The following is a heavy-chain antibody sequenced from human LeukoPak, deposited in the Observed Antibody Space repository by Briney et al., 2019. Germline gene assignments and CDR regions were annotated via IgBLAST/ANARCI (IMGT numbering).Heavy chain of an antibody. D-gene: IGHD3/OR15-3a*01. Sequence: GGSLRLSCAASGFTFSSYAMHWVRQAPGKGLEWVAVISYDGSNKYYADSVKGRFTISRDNSKNTLYLQMNSLRAEDTAVYYCARLDWSSVLEPSSERGKGVDYWGQGTLVTVSS. V-gene: IGHV3-30-3*01. J-gene: IGHJ4*02. CDR2: ISYDGSNK. CDR3: ARLDWSSVLEPSSERGKGVDY. CDR1: GFTFSSYA.